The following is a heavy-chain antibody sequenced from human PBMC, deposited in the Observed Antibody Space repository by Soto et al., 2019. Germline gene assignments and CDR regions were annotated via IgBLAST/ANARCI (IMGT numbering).Heavy chain of an antibody. CDR3: ARFYYDSSGYLPSPYYYYYGMDV. V-gene: IGHV3-7*04. CDR1: GFTLSSFW. J-gene: IGHJ6*02. D-gene: IGHD3-22*01. CDR2: IKQDGSEK. Sequence: GGSLRLSCAASGFTLSSFWMSWVRQAPGKGLEWVANIKQDGSEKYYVDSVKGRFTISRDNAKNSLYLQMNSLRAEDTAVYYCARFYYDSSGYLPSPYYYYYGMDVWGQGTTVTVSS.